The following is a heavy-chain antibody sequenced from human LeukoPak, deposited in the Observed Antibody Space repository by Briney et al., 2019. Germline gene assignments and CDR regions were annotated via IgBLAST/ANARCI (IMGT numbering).Heavy chain of an antibody. Sequence: GGSLRLSCVASGFTVSDHYIDWVRQAPGKGLEWVGRSRDKSKSYTTDYAASVRGRFTISRADSKNSLYLQMYSLKTEDTAVYFCTRPSYYDSRGYSTNGFDIWGQGTMVTVSS. J-gene: IGHJ3*02. CDR3: TRPSYYDSRGYSTNGFDI. CDR2: SRDKSKSYTT. D-gene: IGHD3-22*01. CDR1: GFTVSDHY. V-gene: IGHV3-72*01.